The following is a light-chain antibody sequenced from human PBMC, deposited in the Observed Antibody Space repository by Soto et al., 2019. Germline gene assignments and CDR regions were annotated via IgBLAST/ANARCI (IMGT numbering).Light chain of an antibody. CDR1: QSISTW. Sequence: DIQMTQSPSTLSASVGDRVTITCRASQSISTWLAWYQQKPGKAPNLVIYKASSLESGVPSRFSGSGSGTEFTLTISSLQPDDFATYYCQQYISWGTFGQGTKVEIK. V-gene: IGKV1-5*03. J-gene: IGKJ1*01. CDR2: KAS. CDR3: QQYISWGT.